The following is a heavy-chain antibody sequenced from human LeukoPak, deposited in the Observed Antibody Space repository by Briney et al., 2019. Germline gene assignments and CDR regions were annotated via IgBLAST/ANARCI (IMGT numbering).Heavy chain of an antibody. CDR3: ARSSRDSSGYFFDY. CDR2: ISYDEITK. J-gene: IGHJ4*02. V-gene: IGHV3-33*01. CDR1: GFTFSTYA. Sequence: GGSLRLSCAASGFTFSTYAMHWVRQAPGKGLEWVAVISYDEITKYYGDSVKGRFTISRDNSQNTVDLQMNSLRAEDAAVYYCARSSRDSSGYFFDYWGQGSLVTVSS. D-gene: IGHD3-22*01.